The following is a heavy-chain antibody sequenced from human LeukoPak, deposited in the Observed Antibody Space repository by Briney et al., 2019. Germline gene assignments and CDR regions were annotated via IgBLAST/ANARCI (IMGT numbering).Heavy chain of an antibody. V-gene: IGHV4-59*01. J-gene: IGHJ3*02. CDR1: GGSISSYY. CDR3: ARGGWNYAFDAFDI. D-gene: IGHD1-7*01. Sequence: SETLFLTCTVSGGSISSYYWSWIRQPPGKGLEWIGYIYYSGSTNYNPSLKSRVTISVDTSKNQFSLKLSSVTAADTAVYYCARGGWNYAFDAFDIWGQGTMVTVSS. CDR2: IYYSGST.